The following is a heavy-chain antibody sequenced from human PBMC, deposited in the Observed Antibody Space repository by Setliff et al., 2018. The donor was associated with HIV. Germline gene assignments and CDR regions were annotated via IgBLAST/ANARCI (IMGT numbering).Heavy chain of an antibody. Sequence: GGSLRLSCAASGFTFSSYAMSWVRQAPGKGLEWVSAISGSGGSTYYADSVKGRFTISRDNSKNTLHLQMNSLRAEDTAVYYCARGREDSSGWYDYWGQGTLVTVSS. CDR1: GFTFSSYA. D-gene: IGHD6-19*01. V-gene: IGHV3-23*01. CDR2: ISGSGGST. CDR3: ARGREDSSGWYDY. J-gene: IGHJ4*02.